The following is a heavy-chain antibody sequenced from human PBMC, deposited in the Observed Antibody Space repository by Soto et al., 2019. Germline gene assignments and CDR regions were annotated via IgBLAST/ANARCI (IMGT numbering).Heavy chain of an antibody. Sequence: GGSLRLSCAASGFTFSSYAMSWVRQAPGKGLEWVSAISGSGGSTYYADSVKGRFTISRDNSKNTLYLQMNSLRAEDTAVYYCARVYLPRYYGMDVWGQGTTVTVSS. CDR1: GFTFSSYA. CDR2: ISGSGGST. CDR3: ARVYLPRYYGMDV. V-gene: IGHV3-23*01. J-gene: IGHJ6*02.